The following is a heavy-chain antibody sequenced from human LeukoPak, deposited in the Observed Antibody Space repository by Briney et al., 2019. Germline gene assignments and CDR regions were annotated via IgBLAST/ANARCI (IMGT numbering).Heavy chain of an antibody. D-gene: IGHD4-23*01. CDR1: GTSIRSGSYY. V-gene: IGHV4-61*02. J-gene: IGHJ4*02. CDR2: MYIGGRT. CDR3: ARESVVTPYFDY. Sequence: SETLSLTCTVTGTSIRSGSYYWNWIRQAAGKGLEWIGRMYIGGRTTYNPSLKSRVTISLETTENQFSLRLRSVTAADTAVYYCARESVVTPYFDYWGQGTLVTVSS.